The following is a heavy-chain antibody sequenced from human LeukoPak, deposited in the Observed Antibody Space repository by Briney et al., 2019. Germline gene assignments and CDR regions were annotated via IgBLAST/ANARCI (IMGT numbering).Heavy chain of an antibody. CDR3: ARVRPRENSGSSSYDAFDV. D-gene: IGHD3-10*01. CDR1: GFTLSNYW. J-gene: IGHJ3*01. CDR2: IKEDGSEK. V-gene: IGHV3-7*01. Sequence: GGSLRLSCAASGFTLSNYWMSWVRQAPGKWPQWVANIKEDGSEKNYVDSVKGRFTISRDNARNSLFLQMDSLGAEDTAVYYCARVRPRENSGSSSYDAFDVWGQGTMVTVSS.